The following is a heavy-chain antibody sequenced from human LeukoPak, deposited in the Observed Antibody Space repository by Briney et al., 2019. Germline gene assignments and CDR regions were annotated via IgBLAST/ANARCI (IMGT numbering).Heavy chain of an antibody. V-gene: IGHV3-48*01. CDR2: ISSSSDAV. D-gene: IGHD4-17*01. CDR1: GFIFNTYS. Sequence: GGSLRLSCAASGFIFNTYSMNWVRQATGKGLEWVSYISSSSDAVYYADSVKGRFTISRDNAMNSLYLLMNSLRAEDTAVYYCARDYSYGDSIDYWGQGALVTVSS. CDR3: ARDYSYGDSIDY. J-gene: IGHJ4*02.